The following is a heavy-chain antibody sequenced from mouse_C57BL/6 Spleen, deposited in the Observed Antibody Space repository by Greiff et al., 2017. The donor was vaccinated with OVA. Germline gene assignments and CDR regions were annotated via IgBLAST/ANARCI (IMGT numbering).Heavy chain of an antibody. D-gene: IGHD2-2*01. Sequence: EVQRVESGPELVKPGASVKMSCKASGYTFTDYNMHWVKQSHGKSLEWIGYINPNNGGTSYNQKFKGKATLTVNKSSSTAYMELRSLTSEDSAVYYCAKGGYGYDENFDVWGTGTTVTVSS. CDR2: INPNNGGT. V-gene: IGHV1-22*01. J-gene: IGHJ1*03. CDR1: GYTFTDYN. CDR3: AKGGYGYDENFDV.